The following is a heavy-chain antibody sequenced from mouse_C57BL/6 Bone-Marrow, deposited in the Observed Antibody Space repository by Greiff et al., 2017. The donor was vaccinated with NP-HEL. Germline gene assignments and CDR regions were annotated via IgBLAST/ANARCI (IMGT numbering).Heavy chain of an antibody. D-gene: IGHD3-2*02. V-gene: IGHV12-3*01. CDR3: AGDSSGYGDFDY. Sequence: QVQLQQSGPGLVKPSQSLFLTCSITGFPITSGYYWIWIHQSPGKPLEWMGYITHSGETFYNPSLQSPISITRETSKNQFFLQLNSVTQEEKAMYDCAGDSSGYGDFDYWGQGTTLTVSS. J-gene: IGHJ2*01. CDR2: ITHSGET. CDR1: GFPITSGYY.